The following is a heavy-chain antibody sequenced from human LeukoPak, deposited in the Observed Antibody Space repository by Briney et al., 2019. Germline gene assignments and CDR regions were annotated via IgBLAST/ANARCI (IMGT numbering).Heavy chain of an antibody. CDR3: ARHGYYYGSGTNFDY. D-gene: IGHD3-10*01. CDR1: GGSISSYY. CDR2: INHSGST. Sequence: SETLSLTCTVSGGSISSYYWSWIRQPPGKGLEWIGEINHSGSTKYNPSLKSRVTISIDTSKNQFSLKLSSGTAADTAVYYCARHGYYYGSGTNFDYWGQGTLVTVSS. V-gene: IGHV4-34*01. J-gene: IGHJ4*02.